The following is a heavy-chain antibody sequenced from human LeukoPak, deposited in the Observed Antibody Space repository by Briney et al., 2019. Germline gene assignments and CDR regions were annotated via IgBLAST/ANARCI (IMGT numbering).Heavy chain of an antibody. CDR3: ASGSMTGYWY. V-gene: IGHV3-64*01. J-gene: IGHJ4*02. Sequence: GGSLRLSCAASGFTFSCYAMHWVRQAPGKGLEYVSAISSNGGSTYYANSVKGRFTISRDNSKNTLYLQMGSLRAEDMAVYYCASGSMTGYWYWGQGTLVTVSS. D-gene: IGHD3-9*01. CDR1: GFTFSCYA. CDR2: ISSNGGST.